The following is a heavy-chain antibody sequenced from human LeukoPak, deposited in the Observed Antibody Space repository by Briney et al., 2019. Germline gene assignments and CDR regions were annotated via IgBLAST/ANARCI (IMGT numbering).Heavy chain of an antibody. D-gene: IGHD2-8*01. Sequence: GGSLRLSCAASGFTFSSYSMTWVRQAPGKGLEWVSYISGSSSTIYYADSVKGRFTISRDNAKNSLYLQMNSLRAEDTAVYYCARDGRQLCTDYWGQGTLVTVSS. CDR1: GFTFSSYS. CDR3: ARDGRQLCTDY. CDR2: ISGSSSTI. J-gene: IGHJ4*02. V-gene: IGHV3-48*04.